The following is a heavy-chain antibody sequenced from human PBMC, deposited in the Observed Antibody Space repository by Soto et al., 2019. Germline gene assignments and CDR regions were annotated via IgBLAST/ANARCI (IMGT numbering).Heavy chain of an antibody. Sequence: PSETLSLTCTVSGGSIATSSYFWAWIRRPPGKGLEWIGSIDYRGTIYNNPSLKSRVTISVDTSKNHFSLKLDSVTAADTALYYCSRRAPEGFDPWGQGXLVT. CDR2: IDYRGTI. CDR1: GGSIATSSYF. CDR3: SRRAPEGFDP. J-gene: IGHJ5*02. V-gene: IGHV4-39*02.